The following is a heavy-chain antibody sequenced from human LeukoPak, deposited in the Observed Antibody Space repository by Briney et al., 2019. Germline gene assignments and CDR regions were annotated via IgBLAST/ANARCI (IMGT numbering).Heavy chain of an antibody. V-gene: IGHV3-23*01. J-gene: IGHJ6*02. D-gene: IGHD5-18*01. CDR2: ITAYGDNT. CDR1: GFTFSSYG. CDR3: AKDLVDTAMVPSYGMDV. Sequence: GGSLRLSCAASGFTFSSYGMSWVRQVPEKGLEWVSSITAYGDNTYYANSVRGRFTISRDNSKNTLYLQMNSLRAEDTAVYYCAKDLVDTAMVPSYGMDVWGQGTTVTVSS.